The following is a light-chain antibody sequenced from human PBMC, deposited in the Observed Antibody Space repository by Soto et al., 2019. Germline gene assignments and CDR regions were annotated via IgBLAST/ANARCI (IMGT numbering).Light chain of an antibody. Sequence: QSALTQPASMSGSPGQSITISCTGTSSDVGGYSYVSWYQQHPGKAPKLMIYEVTYRPSGVSNRFSGSKSGNTASLTISGLQPEDEADYYCTSYTTSTTLLFGGGTKLTVL. CDR3: TSYTTSTTLL. CDR2: EVT. CDR1: SSDVGGYSY. J-gene: IGLJ2*01. V-gene: IGLV2-14*01.